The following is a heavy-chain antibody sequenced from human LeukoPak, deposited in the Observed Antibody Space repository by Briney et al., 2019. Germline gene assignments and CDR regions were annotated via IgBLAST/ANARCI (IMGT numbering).Heavy chain of an antibody. J-gene: IGHJ4*02. CDR3: AKVPDGFHGSGTPTEN. Sequence: GGSLRLSCAASGFTFNTCGMHWVRQAPGKGLEWVALIRYDGSDKYYADSVKDRFTISRDNSRNTLYLQMSSLRPEDTAIYYCAKVPDGFHGSGTPTENWGQGTLVAVSS. CDR1: GFTFNTCG. CDR2: IRYDGSDK. D-gene: IGHD3-10*01. V-gene: IGHV3-30*02.